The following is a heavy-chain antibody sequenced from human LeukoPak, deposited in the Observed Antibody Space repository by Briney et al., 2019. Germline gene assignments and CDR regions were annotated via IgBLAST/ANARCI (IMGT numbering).Heavy chain of an antibody. CDR2: IYYSGST. CDR1: GGSISSSSYY. CDR3: ARHFSSGWYRIDY. J-gene: IGHJ4*02. Sequence: GSLRLSCTVSGGSISSSSYYWGWIRQPPGKGLEWIGSIYYSGSTYYNPSLKSRVTISVDTSKNQFSLKLSSVTAADTAVYYCARHFSSGWYRIDYWGQGTLVTVSS. V-gene: IGHV4-39*01. D-gene: IGHD6-19*01.